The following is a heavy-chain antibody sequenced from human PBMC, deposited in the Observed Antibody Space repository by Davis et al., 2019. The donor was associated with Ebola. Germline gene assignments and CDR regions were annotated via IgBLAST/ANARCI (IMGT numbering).Heavy chain of an antibody. D-gene: IGHD5/OR15-5a*01. J-gene: IGHJ4*02. V-gene: IGHV3-48*01. CDR1: GFTFGDYA. Sequence: PGGSLRLSCAAYGFTFGDYAINWVRQAPGKGLEWVSYISSSSSTIYYADSVKGRFTISRDNAKNSLYLQMNSLRAEDTAVYYCAKSTILDYWGQGTLVTVSS. CDR2: ISSSSSTI. CDR3: AKSTILDY.